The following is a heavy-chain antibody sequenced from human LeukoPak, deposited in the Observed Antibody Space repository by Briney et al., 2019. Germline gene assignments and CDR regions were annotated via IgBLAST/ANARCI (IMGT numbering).Heavy chain of an antibody. J-gene: IGHJ6*02. CDR2: IYYTGST. Sequence: SETLSLTCTVSGGSISSYFWSWIRQPPGKELEWIGYIYYTGSTNYNPSLKSRVTISVDTSKNQFSLKLSSVTAADTAVYYCARGGGPKGIAVAATYYYYGMDVWGQGTTVTVSS. D-gene: IGHD6-19*01. V-gene: IGHV4-59*12. CDR3: ARGGGPKGIAVAATYYYYGMDV. CDR1: GGSISSYF.